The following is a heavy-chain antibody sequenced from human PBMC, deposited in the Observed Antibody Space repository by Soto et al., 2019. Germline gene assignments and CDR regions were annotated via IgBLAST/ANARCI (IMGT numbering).Heavy chain of an antibody. J-gene: IGHJ5*02. D-gene: IGHD1-1*01. CDR2: IYHSGST. Sequence: NPSETLSLTCAVSGCSISSGGYSGNWIRQPPGKGLEWIGYIYHSGSTLYNPSLKSRVTISVDKSKNQFSLKLTSVTAADTAVYYCARDQLEGNWFDPWGQGTLVTVSS. CDR3: ARDQLEGNWFDP. CDR1: GCSISSGGYS. V-gene: IGHV4-30-2*01.